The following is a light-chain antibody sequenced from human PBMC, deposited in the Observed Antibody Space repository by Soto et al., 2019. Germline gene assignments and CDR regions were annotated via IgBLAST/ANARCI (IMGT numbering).Light chain of an antibody. V-gene: IGLV2-14*01. CDR2: EVS. Sequence: QSALAQPASVSGSPGQSITISCTGTSSDIGTYNFVSWYQQHPGKVPKLIIYEVSSRPSEISDRFSGSKSGDTASLTISGLQAEDEAEYYCSSKINNNTPLYVVGTGTKV. CDR3: SSKINNNTPLYV. CDR1: SSDIGTYNF. J-gene: IGLJ1*01.